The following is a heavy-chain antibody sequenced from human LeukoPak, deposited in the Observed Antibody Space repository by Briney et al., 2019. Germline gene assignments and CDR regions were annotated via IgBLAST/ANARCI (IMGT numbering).Heavy chain of an antibody. V-gene: IGHV3-66*01. Sequence: HPGGSLRLSCAASGFTVSSNYMSWVRQAPGKGLEWVSVIYSGGSTYYADSVKGRFTISRDNSKNTLYLQMNSLRAEDTAVYYCAPSDRLLYSSNWSSRRTDYWGQGTLVTVSS. J-gene: IGHJ4*02. CDR3: APSDRLLYSSNWSSRRTDY. CDR1: GFTVSSNY. CDR2: IYSGGST. D-gene: IGHD6-13*01.